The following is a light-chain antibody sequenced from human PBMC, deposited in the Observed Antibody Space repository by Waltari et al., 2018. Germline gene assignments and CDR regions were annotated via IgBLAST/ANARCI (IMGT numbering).Light chain of an antibody. CDR3: SSYTSSSTRV. J-gene: IGLJ1*01. CDR2: DVI. V-gene: IGLV2-14*03. CDR1: SSDVGGYNY. Sequence: QSALTQPASVSGSPGQSITISCTGTSSDVGGYNYVSWYQQHPGKAPNLMIYDVINRPSGVSNRFSGSKSGNTASLTISGLQAEDEADYYCSSYTSSSTRVFGTGTKVTVL.